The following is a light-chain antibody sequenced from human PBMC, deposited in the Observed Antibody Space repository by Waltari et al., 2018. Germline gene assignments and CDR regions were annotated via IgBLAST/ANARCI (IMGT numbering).Light chain of an antibody. CDR3: QQYYSTPPT. CDR1: SVLYSSNNKNY. Sequence: SVLYSSNNKNYLAWYQQKPGQPPKLLIYWASTRESGVPDRFSGSGSGTDFTLTISSPQAEDVAVYYCQQYYSTPPTFGQGTKVEIK. CDR2: WAS. J-gene: IGKJ1*01. V-gene: IGKV4-1*01.